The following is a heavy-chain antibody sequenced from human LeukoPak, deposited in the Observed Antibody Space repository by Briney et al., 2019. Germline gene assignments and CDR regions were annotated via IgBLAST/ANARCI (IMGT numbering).Heavy chain of an antibody. CDR3: ARDGLWFGLSNDY. CDR1: GGSISSSSYY. CDR2: IYYSGST. Sequence: SETLSLTCTVSGGSISSSSYYWGWIRQPPGKGLEWIGSIYYSGSTYYNPSLKSRVTISVDTSKNQFSLKLSSVTAADTAVYYCARDGLWFGLSNDYWGQGTLVTVSS. J-gene: IGHJ4*02. D-gene: IGHD3-10*01. V-gene: IGHV4-39*07.